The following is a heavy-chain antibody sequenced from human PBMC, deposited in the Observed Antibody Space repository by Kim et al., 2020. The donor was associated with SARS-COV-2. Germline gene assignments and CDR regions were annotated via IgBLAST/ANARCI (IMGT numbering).Heavy chain of an antibody. CDR3: ARDKTHLTSITIFGVVDLLPYYYYGMDV. J-gene: IGHJ6*02. Sequence: GGSLRLSCAASGFTFSDYYMSWIRQAPGKGLEWVSYISSSGSTIYYADSVKGRFTISRDNAKNSLYLQMNSLRAEDTAVYYCARDKTHLTSITIFGVVDLLPYYYYGMDVWGQGTTVTVSS. CDR2: ISSSGSTI. CDR1: GFTFSDYY. D-gene: IGHD3-3*01. V-gene: IGHV3-11*01.